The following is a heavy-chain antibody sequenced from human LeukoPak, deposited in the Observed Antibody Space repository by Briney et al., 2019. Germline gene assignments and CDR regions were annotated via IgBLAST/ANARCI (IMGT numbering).Heavy chain of an antibody. V-gene: IGHV1-8*01. J-gene: IGHJ3*02. CDR1: GYTFTSYD. D-gene: IGHD2-21*02. Sequence: ASVKVSCKASGYTFTSYDINWVRQATGQGLEWMGWMNPNSGNTGYAQKFQGRVTMTRNTSISTAYMELSSLRSEDTAVYYCARDLVDAYCGGDCLPHAFDIWGQGTMVTVSS. CDR3: ARDLVDAYCGGDCLPHAFDI. CDR2: MNPNSGNT.